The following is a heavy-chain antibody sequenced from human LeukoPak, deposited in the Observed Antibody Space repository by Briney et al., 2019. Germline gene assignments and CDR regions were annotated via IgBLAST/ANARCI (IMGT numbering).Heavy chain of an antibody. V-gene: IGHV4-59*01. CDR2: IYYSGST. D-gene: IGHD7-27*01. J-gene: IGHJ4*02. Sequence: SETLSLTCTVSGGSISSYYWSWIRQPPGKGLEWIGFIYYSGSTNYNPSLKSRVTISVDTSKNQFSLKLYSVTAADTAVYYCATRKLGNDYWGQGTLVTVSS. CDR1: GGSISSYY. CDR3: ATRKLGNDY.